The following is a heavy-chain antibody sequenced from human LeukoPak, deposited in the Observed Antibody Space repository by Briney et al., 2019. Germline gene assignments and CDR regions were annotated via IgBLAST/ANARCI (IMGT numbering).Heavy chain of an antibody. CDR3: AKGHCSSTSCYIGDYFDY. J-gene: IGHJ4*02. CDR1: GFTFSSYA. V-gene: IGHV3-23*01. D-gene: IGHD2-2*02. Sequence: PGGSLRLSCAGSGFTFSSYAMSWVRQAPGKGLEWVSAITSSGGSTYYADSVKGRFTISRDNSKSTLYLQMNSLRAEDTAVYYCAKGHCSSTSCYIGDYFDYWGQGTLVTVSS. CDR2: ITSSGGST.